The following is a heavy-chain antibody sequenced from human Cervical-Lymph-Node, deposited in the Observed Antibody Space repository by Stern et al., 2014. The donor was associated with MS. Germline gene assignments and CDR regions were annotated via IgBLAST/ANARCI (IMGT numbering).Heavy chain of an antibody. CDR1: RFNFDDYA. D-gene: IGHD6-19*01. CDR2: ISWNRGSM. CDR3: AKDISSGRWEAQYYYGMDV. J-gene: IGHJ6*02. V-gene: IGHV3-9*01. Sequence: EVQLVQSGGGLVQPGRSLRLSCAGSRFNFDDYAMHWVRQAPGRGLEWVSSISWNRGSMEYADSVKGRFTISRDNAKNSLYLQMDSLRVEDTAIYYCAKDISSGRWEAQYYYGMDVWGQGTTVTVSS.